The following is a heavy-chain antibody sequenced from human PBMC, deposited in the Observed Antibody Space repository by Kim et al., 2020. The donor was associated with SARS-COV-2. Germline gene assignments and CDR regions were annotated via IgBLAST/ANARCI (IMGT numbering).Heavy chain of an antibody. Sequence: GGSLRLSCAASGFTFSSYGMHWVRQAPGKGLEWVAVISYDGSNKYYADSVKGRFTISRDNSKNTLYLQMNSLRAEDTAVYYCAKGDEVLGWGGSYYPHFDYWGQGTLVTVSS. CDR3: AKGDEVLGWGGSYYPHFDY. D-gene: IGHD1-26*01. CDR2: ISYDGSNK. CDR1: GFTFSSYG. J-gene: IGHJ4*02. V-gene: IGHV3-30*18.